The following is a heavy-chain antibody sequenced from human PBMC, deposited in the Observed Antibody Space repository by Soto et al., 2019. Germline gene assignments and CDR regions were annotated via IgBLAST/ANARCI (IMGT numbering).Heavy chain of an antibody. Sequence: QVQLVQSGAEVKKPGASVKVSCKASGYTFTSYDINWVRQATGQGLEWMGWMNPNSGNTGYAQKFQGRVTMTRNTSIRTAYMELSSLRSEDTAVYYFARGDWSSGWAAFDIWGQGTMVTASS. D-gene: IGHD3-3*01. J-gene: IGHJ3*02. CDR3: ARGDWSSGWAAFDI. V-gene: IGHV1-8*01. CDR1: GYTFTSYD. CDR2: MNPNSGNT.